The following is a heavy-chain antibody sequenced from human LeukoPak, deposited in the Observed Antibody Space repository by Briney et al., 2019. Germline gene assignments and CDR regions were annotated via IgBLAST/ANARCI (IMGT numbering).Heavy chain of an antibody. CDR3: ARGRGSYYVVYFDY. CDR1: GGSFSGYF. J-gene: IGHJ4*02. CDR2: INHSGST. V-gene: IGHV4-34*01. D-gene: IGHD1-26*01. Sequence: SETLSLTCAVYGGSFSGYFWSWIRQPPGKGLEWIGEINHSGSTNYNPSLKSRVTISVDTSKNQFSLKLSSVTAADTAVYYCARGRGSYYVVYFDYWGQGTLVTVSS.